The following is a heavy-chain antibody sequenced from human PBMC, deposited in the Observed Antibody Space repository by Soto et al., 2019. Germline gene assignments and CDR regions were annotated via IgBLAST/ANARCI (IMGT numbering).Heavy chain of an antibody. V-gene: IGHV3-9*01. Sequence: GGSLRLSCAASGVPFEDYAMHWVRPAPGKGLEWVSGISWNSGSIGYADSVKGRFTISRDNAKNSLYLQMNSLRAEDTALYYCAKVASLGYSYGYFDYWGQGTLVTVS. CDR3: AKVASLGYSYGYFDY. J-gene: IGHJ4*02. CDR2: ISWNSGSI. CDR1: GVPFEDYA. D-gene: IGHD5-18*01.